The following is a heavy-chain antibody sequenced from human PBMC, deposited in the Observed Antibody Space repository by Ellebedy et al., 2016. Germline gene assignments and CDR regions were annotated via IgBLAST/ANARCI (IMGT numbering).Heavy chain of an antibody. V-gene: IGHV1-2*02. CDR1: RYTFTDYY. D-gene: IGHD1-26*01. J-gene: IGHJ4*02. CDR3: ARNLPDTYSGSHTGFDY. CDR2: INPYSGGT. Sequence: ASVKVSXKASRYTFTDYYIHWVRQAPGQGLEWMGWINPYSGGTNYAQKFQGRVTMTRDTSLSTAYMELSRLTSDETAVYYCARNLPDTYSGSHTGFDYWGQGSLVTVSS.